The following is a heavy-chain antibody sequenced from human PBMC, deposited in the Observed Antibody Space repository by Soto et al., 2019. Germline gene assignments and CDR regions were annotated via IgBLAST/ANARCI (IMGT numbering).Heavy chain of an antibody. CDR2: IYYSGST. Sequence: QVQLQESGPGLVKPSQTLSLTCTVSGGSISSGGYYWSWIRQHPGKGLEWIGYIYYSGSTYYNPSPKSRVTISVDTSKNQCSLKLSSVTAADTAVYYCARWVIVVVKGFDYWGQGTLVTVSS. J-gene: IGHJ4*02. V-gene: IGHV4-31*03. CDR1: GGSISSGGYY. D-gene: IGHD3-22*01. CDR3: ARWVIVVVKGFDY.